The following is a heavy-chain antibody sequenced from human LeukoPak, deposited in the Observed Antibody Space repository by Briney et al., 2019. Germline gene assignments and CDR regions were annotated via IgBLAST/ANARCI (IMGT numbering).Heavy chain of an antibody. Sequence: HSGGSLRLSCAASGFTFSSYGMHWVRQAPGKGLEWVAVISYDGSNKYYADSVKGRFTISRDNSKDALYLQMNGLRAEDTSVYYCAKVGGGDRNYYFDYWGQGTLVTVSS. CDR1: GFTFSSYG. CDR3: AKVGGGDRNYYFDY. CDR2: ISYDGSNK. D-gene: IGHD2-21*01. V-gene: IGHV3-30*18. J-gene: IGHJ4*02.